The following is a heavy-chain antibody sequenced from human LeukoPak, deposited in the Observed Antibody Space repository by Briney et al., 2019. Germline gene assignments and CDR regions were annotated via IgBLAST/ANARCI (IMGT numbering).Heavy chain of an antibody. CDR1: GGSFSGYY. Sequence: ETLSLTCAVYGGSFSGYYWSWIRQPPGKGLEWVANIKQDGSDTYSVDSVKGRFTISRDNAKNSLYLEMNSLRVEDTAVYYCATSGYSGYGIDNWGQGTLVTVSS. J-gene: IGHJ4*02. CDR3: ATSGYSGYGIDN. D-gene: IGHD5-12*01. CDR2: IKQDGSDT. V-gene: IGHV3-7*03.